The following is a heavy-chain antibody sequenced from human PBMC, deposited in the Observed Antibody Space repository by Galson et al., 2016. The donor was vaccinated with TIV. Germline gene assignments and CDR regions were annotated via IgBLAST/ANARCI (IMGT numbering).Heavy chain of an antibody. V-gene: IGHV3-7*01. CDR2: IKQDGSEK. Sequence: SLRLSCAASGFTFSDYWMHWVRQTPGKGLEWVANIKQDGSEKYYVDSVKGRFTISRDNAKSSLFLQMSSLRAEDTAGYYWARRYFDLWGRGTLVTVSS. CDR3: ARRYFDL. CDR1: GFTFSDYW. J-gene: IGHJ2*01.